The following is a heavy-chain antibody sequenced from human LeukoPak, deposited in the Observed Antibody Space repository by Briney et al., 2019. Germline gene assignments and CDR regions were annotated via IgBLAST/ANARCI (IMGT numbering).Heavy chain of an antibody. CDR2: ISGSGGST. CDR3: AKDRPRYCSGGSCYSEDYYGMDV. Sequence: PGGSLRLSCAASGFTFSSHSMSWVRQAPGKGLEWVSAISGSGGSTYYADSVKGRFTISRDNSKNTLYLQMNSLRAEDTAVYYCAKDRPRYCSGGSCYSEDYYGMDVWGQGTTVTVSS. D-gene: IGHD2-15*01. CDR1: GFTFSSHS. J-gene: IGHJ6*02. V-gene: IGHV3-23*01.